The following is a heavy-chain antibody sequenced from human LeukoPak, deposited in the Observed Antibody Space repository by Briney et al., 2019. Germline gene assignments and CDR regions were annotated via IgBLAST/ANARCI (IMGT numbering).Heavy chain of an antibody. D-gene: IGHD2-2*01. V-gene: IGHV3-53*01. Sequence: PGGSLRLSCAASGFTVSSNYMSWVRQAPGKGLEWVSVIYSGGSTYYADSVKGRFTISRDNSKNTLYIQMNSLTAEDTAVYYCARVGVVPAAIPDGFDIWGQGTMVTVSS. CDR2: IYSGGST. CDR1: GFTVSSNY. J-gene: IGHJ3*02. CDR3: ARVGVVPAAIPDGFDI.